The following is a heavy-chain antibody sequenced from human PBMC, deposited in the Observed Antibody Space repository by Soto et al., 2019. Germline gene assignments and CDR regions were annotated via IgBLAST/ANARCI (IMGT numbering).Heavy chain of an antibody. V-gene: IGHV3-7*01. D-gene: IGHD5-18*01. CDR1: GFTFSSYW. CDR3: ARATAVDTVAYYYYYYGMDV. CDR2: IKQDGSEK. J-gene: IGHJ6*02. Sequence: EVQLVESGGGLVQPGGSLRLSCAASGFTFSSYWMSWVRQAPGKGLEWVANIKQDGSEKYYVDSVKGRFTISRDNAKNSLYLQMNSLRVEDTAVYYCARATAVDTVAYYYYYYGMDVWGQGTTVTVSS.